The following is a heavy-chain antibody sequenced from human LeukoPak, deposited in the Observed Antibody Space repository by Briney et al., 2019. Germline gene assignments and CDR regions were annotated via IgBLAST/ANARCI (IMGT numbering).Heavy chain of an antibody. CDR1: GFTFSSYG. D-gene: IGHD3-22*01. Sequence: GGSLRLSCAASGFTFSSYGMHWVRQAPGKGLEWVAVIRYDGSNKYYADSVKGRLTISRDNSKNTLYLQMNSLRAEDTAVYYCARDLLHSSGYYFTGYYYYGMDVWGQGTTVTVSS. V-gene: IGHV3-33*01. CDR3: ARDLLHSSGYYFTGYYYYGMDV. CDR2: IRYDGSNK. J-gene: IGHJ6*02.